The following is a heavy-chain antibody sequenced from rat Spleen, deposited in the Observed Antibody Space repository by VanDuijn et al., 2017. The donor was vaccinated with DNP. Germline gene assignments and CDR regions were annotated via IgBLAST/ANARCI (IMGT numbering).Heavy chain of an antibody. J-gene: IGHJ2*01. D-gene: IGHD5-1*01. V-gene: IGHV5S23*01. CDR1: GFTFSNYA. CDR3: ASNWDY. CDR2: ITNSGDGT. Sequence: EVQLVESGGGLVQPGRSLKLSCTASGFTFSNYAMAWVRQAPTKGLEWVASITNSGDGTYYRDSVKGRFTISRDDARSTLYLQMDSLRSEDTATYYCASNWDYWGQGVMVTVSS.